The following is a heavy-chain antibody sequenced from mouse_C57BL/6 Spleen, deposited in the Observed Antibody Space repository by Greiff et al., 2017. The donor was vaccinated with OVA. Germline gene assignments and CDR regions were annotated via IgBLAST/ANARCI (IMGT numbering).Heavy chain of an antibody. CDR2: IDPANGNT. J-gene: IGHJ1*03. CDR3: AREDYYGSSHWYFDV. Sequence: VQLKQSVAELVRPGASVKLSCTASGFNIKNTYMHWVKQRPEQGLEWIGRIDPANGNTKYAPKFQGKATITADTSSNTAYLQLSSLPSEDTAIYYCAREDYYGSSHWYFDVWGTGTTVTVSS. V-gene: IGHV14-3*01. D-gene: IGHD1-1*01. CDR1: GFNIKNTY.